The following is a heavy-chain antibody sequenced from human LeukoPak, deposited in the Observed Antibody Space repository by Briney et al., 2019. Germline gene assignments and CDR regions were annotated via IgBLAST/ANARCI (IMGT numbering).Heavy chain of an antibody. D-gene: IGHD3-3*01. Sequence: ASVKVSCKASGYTFATYDINWVRQATGQGLEWMGWMNPNSGNTGYVQKFQGRVSMTRSTSMSTAYMELSSLTSEDTAVYYCAKGRRTTTTLGPLNQYYFDYWGQGTLVTVSS. J-gene: IGHJ4*02. V-gene: IGHV1-8*01. CDR1: GYTFATYD. CDR3: AKGRRTTTTLGPLNQYYFDY. CDR2: MNPNSGNT.